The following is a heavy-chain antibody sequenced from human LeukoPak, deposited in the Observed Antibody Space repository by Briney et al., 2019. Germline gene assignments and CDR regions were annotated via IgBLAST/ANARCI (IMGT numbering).Heavy chain of an antibody. Sequence: SETLSLTCAVYGGSFSGYYWSWIRQPPGKGLEWIGEINHSGSTNYNPSLKSRVTISVDTSKNQFSLKLSSVTAADTAVYYCARVKFYYYYYMDVWGKGTTVTVSS. CDR2: INHSGST. CDR1: GGSFSGYY. CDR3: ARVKFYYYYYMDV. J-gene: IGHJ6*03. V-gene: IGHV4-34*01.